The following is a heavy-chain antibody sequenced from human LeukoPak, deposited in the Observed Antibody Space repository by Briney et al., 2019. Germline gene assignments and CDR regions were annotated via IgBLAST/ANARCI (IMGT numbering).Heavy chain of an antibody. Sequence: PVASVKVSCKASGGTFSSYAISWVRQAPGQGLEWMGRIIPILGIANYAQKFQGRVTITADKSTSTAYMELSSLRSEDTAVYYCAKGPTYVYYFDYWGQGTLVTVSS. V-gene: IGHV1-69*04. CDR1: GGTFSSYA. D-gene: IGHD3-16*01. J-gene: IGHJ4*02. CDR2: IIPILGIA. CDR3: AKGPTYVYYFDY.